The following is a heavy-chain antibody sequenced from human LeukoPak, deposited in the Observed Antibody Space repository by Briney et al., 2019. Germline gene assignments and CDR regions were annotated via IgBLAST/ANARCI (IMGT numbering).Heavy chain of an antibody. Sequence: ASVKVSCKASGYTFSSYDINWVRQATGQGLEWMGWMNPNSGNPGYAQKFQGRVNMTRNTSISTAYMELSSLRSEDTAVYYCARKFLGSRGYYFDYWGQGTLVTVSS. CDR1: GYTFSSYD. V-gene: IGHV1-8*01. D-gene: IGHD3-10*01. CDR2: MNPNSGNP. CDR3: ARKFLGSRGYYFDY. J-gene: IGHJ4*02.